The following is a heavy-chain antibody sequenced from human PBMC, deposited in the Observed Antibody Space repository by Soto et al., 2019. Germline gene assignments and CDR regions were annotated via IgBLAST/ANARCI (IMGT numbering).Heavy chain of an antibody. CDR1: GYTFTSYY. Sequence: QVQLVQSGAEVKKPGASVKVSCKASGYTFTSYYMHWVRQAHGQGLEWMGIINPSRGSTSYAQKFQGRVPMTRDTSTSTVYMELSSLRSEDTAVYYCARVSGGRKQQLIDYWGQGTLVTVSS. D-gene: IGHD2-15*01. CDR2: INPSRGST. CDR3: ARVSGGRKQQLIDY. V-gene: IGHV1-46*01. J-gene: IGHJ4*02.